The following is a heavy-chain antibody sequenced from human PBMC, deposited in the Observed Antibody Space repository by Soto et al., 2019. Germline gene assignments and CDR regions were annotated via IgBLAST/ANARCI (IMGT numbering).Heavy chain of an antibody. V-gene: IGHV3-21*01. CDR2: ISSSSSYI. CDR3: ARAYCSGGSCYSGDLFDY. D-gene: IGHD2-15*01. J-gene: IGHJ4*02. CDR1: GFTFSSYS. Sequence: GGSLRLSCAASGFTFSSYSFNWVRQAPGKGLEWVSSISSSSSYIYYADSLKGRFTISRDNAKNSLYLQMNSLRAEDTAVYYCARAYCSGGSCYSGDLFDYWGQGTLVTVSS.